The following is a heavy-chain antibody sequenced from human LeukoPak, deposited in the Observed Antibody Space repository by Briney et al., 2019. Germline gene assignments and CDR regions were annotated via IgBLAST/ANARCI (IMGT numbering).Heavy chain of an antibody. V-gene: IGHV3-23*01. Sequence: GGSLRLSCAASGFTFSSYAMSWVRQAPGKGLEWVSAISGSGGSTYYADSVKGRFTISRDNSKNTLYLQMNSLRAEDTAVYYCAKDLSYRHTYYDFWSGYYTHYYYGMDVWGQGTTVTVSS. D-gene: IGHD3-3*01. J-gene: IGHJ6*02. CDR2: ISGSGGST. CDR3: AKDLSYRHTYYDFWSGYYTHYYYGMDV. CDR1: GFTFSSYA.